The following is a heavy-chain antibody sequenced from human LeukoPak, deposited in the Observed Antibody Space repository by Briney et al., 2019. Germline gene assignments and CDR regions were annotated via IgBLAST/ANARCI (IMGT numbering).Heavy chain of an antibody. J-gene: IGHJ4*02. Sequence: GAGVKVSRKGCGYTLTSYGISWVRQAAAQELEWMGWISAYNGNTNYVHKLQGRVAMTTDTSTSTAYLELRSLRSDDTAVYYCARDPLGPLDYWGQGTLVTVSS. CDR2: ISAYNGNT. CDR1: GYTLTSYG. V-gene: IGHV1-18*01. CDR3: ARDPLGPLDY.